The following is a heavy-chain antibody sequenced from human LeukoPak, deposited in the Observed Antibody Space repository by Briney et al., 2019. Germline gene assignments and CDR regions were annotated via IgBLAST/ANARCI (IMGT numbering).Heavy chain of an antibody. CDR2: IYYSGST. Sequence: SETLSLTCTVSGGSISSYYWSWLRQPPGKGREWVGYIYYSGSTNYNPSLTSRVTISGDPSKNQFSLKLSSVTAADTAVYYCARHASSWYGGYFDYWGQGTLVTVSS. V-gene: IGHV4-59*08. CDR3: ARHASSWYGGYFDY. J-gene: IGHJ4*02. CDR1: GGSISSYY. D-gene: IGHD6-13*01.